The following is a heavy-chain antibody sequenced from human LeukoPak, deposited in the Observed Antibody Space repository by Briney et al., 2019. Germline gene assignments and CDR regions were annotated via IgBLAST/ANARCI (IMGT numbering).Heavy chain of an antibody. CDR1: GGSISSYY. CDR2: IYYGGST. J-gene: IGHJ5*02. V-gene: IGHV4-59*01. D-gene: IGHD2/OR15-2a*01. Sequence: PSETLSLTCTVSGGSISSYYWSWIRQPPGKGLEWIGYIYYGGSTNYNPSLKSRVTISVDTSKNQFSLKLSSVTAADTAVYYCVRVFYPNWFDPWGQGTLVTVSS. CDR3: VRVFYPNWFDP.